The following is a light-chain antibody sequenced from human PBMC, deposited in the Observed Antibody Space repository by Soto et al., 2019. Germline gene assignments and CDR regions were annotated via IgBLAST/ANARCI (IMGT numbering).Light chain of an antibody. J-gene: IGKJ5*01. CDR2: AAS. CDR1: QDIRND. V-gene: IGKV1-6*01. CDR3: LQDYNYPRA. Sequence: AIQMAQSPSSLSASVGDRVTITCRASQDIRNDLGWYQRKPGKAPKLLIYAASSLQSGVPSRFSGSGSGTDFTLTINNLQPEDFATYYCLQDYNYPRAFGQGTRLEIK.